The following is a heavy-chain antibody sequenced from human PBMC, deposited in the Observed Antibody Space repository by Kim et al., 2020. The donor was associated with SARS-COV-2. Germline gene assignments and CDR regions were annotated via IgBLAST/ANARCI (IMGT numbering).Heavy chain of an antibody. Sequence: SETLSLTCTVSGGSISSSSYYWGWIRQPPGKGLEWIGSIYYSGSTYYNPSLKSRVTISVDTSKNQFSLKLSSVTAADTAVYYCARHKGIRHTIVVVEGWFDPWGQGTLVTVSS. J-gene: IGHJ5*02. D-gene: IGHD3-22*01. CDR3: ARHKGIRHTIVVVEGWFDP. CDR1: GGSISSSSYY. V-gene: IGHV4-39*01. CDR2: IYYSGST.